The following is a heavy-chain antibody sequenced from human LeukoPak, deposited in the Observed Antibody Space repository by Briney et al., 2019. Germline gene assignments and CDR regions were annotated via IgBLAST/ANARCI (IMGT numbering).Heavy chain of an antibody. CDR1: GGSLSGYY. D-gene: IGHD6-13*01. CDR2: INHSGST. Sequence: PSETLSLTCGVYGGSLSGYYWSWIRQPPGKGLEWIGEINHSGSTNYNPSLKSRVTISVDTSKNQFSLKLSSVTAADTAVYYCARRGIAAAGLDPWGQGTLVTVSS. J-gene: IGHJ5*02. V-gene: IGHV4-34*01. CDR3: ARRGIAAAGLDP.